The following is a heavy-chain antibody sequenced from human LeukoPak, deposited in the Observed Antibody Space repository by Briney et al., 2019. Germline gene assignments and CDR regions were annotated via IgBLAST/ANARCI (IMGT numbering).Heavy chain of an antibody. D-gene: IGHD3-3*01. Sequence: PSETLSLTCTVSGGSMSSYSWTWIRQPAGRGLEWVGRMDSSGTINYNPSLGSRVSMSLDTSKKQFSLTLRSVTAAETAVYFCARVSGYYTVWRAPSPYHYYYYLDVWGTGITVTVSS. CDR1: GGSMSSYS. CDR3: ARVSGYYTVWRAPSPYHYYYYLDV. J-gene: IGHJ6*03. CDR2: MDSSGTI. V-gene: IGHV4-4*07.